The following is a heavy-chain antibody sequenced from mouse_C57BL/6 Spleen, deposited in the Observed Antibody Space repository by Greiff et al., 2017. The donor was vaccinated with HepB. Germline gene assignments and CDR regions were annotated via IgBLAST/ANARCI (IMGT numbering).Heavy chain of an antibody. J-gene: IGHJ3*01. CDR2: IDPSDSYT. CDR3: ARPYDLRGFAY. Sequence: QVQLQQPGAELVKPGASVKLSCKASGYTFTSYWMQWVKQRPGQGLEWIGEIDPSDSYTNYNQKFKGKATLTVDTSSSTAYMQLSSLTSEDSAVYYCARPYDLRGFAYWGQGTLVTVSA. D-gene: IGHD2-3*01. CDR1: GYTFTSYW. V-gene: IGHV1-50*01.